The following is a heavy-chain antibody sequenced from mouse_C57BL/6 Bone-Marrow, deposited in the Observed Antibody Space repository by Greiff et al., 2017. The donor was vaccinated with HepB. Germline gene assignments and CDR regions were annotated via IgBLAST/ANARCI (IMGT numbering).Heavy chain of an antibody. V-gene: IGHV5-6*01. Sequence: VQLKESGGDLVKPGGSLKLSCAASGFTFSSYGMSWVRQTPDKRLEWVATISSGGSYTYYPDSVKGRFTISRDNAKNTLYLQMSSLKSEDTAMYYCASQFRFDYWGQGTTLTVSS. CDR1: GFTFSSYG. CDR3: ASQFRFDY. CDR2: ISSGGSYT. J-gene: IGHJ2*01.